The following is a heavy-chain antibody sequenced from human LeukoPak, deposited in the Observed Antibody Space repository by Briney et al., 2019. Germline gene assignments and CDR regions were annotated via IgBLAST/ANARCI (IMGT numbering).Heavy chain of an antibody. Sequence: SETLSLTCTVSGGSISSSSYYWGWIRQPPGKGLEWIGSIYYSGSTYYNPSLKSRVIISVDTSKNQFSLKLSSVTAADTAVYYCARVYGDYVEAHPFDYWGQGTLVTVSS. CDR1: GGSISSSSYY. D-gene: IGHD4-17*01. V-gene: IGHV4-39*07. CDR2: IYYSGST. CDR3: ARVYGDYVEAHPFDY. J-gene: IGHJ4*02.